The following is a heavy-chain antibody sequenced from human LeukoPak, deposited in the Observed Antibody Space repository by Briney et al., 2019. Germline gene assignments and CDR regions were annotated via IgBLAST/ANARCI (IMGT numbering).Heavy chain of an antibody. D-gene: IGHD7-27*01. CDR2: TYYRSKWYN. CDR1: GDSLSRNSAA. Sequence: SQTLSLTCAISGDSLSRNSAAWNWLRQSPSRGLEWLGRTYYRSKWYNEYAVSVKSRITINPDTSKNQLSLQLNSVTPEDTAVYYCARGAWGSCFDSWGQGTLVTVSS. V-gene: IGHV6-1*01. J-gene: IGHJ4*02. CDR3: ARGAWGSCFDS.